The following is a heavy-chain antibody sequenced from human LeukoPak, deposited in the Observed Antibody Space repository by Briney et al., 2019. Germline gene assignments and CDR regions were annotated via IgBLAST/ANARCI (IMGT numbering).Heavy chain of an antibody. D-gene: IGHD3-10*01. J-gene: IGHJ4*02. Sequence: PGGSLRLSCAASGFTFSSYAMSWVRQAPGQGLEWVSVINSGGSTHYADSVKGRFTISRDNSKNTLYLQMNSLRAEDTAVYYCARDLYYYGSGSDNFLYYWGQGTLVTVSS. CDR1: GFTFSSYA. CDR3: ARDLYYYGSGSDNFLYY. CDR2: INSGGST. V-gene: IGHV3-53*01.